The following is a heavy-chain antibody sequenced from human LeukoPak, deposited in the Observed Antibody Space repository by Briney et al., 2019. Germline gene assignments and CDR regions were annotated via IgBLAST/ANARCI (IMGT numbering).Heavy chain of an antibody. Sequence: GASVKVSCKASGGTFSSYAISWVRQAPGQGLEWMGGIIPIFGTANYAQKFQGRVTITTDESTSTAYMELSSLRSEDTAVYYCARDQIQDSSSPLDAFDIWGQGTMVTVSS. CDR1: GGTFSSYA. D-gene: IGHD6-6*01. V-gene: IGHV1-69*05. CDR2: IIPIFGTA. J-gene: IGHJ3*02. CDR3: ARDQIQDSSSPLDAFDI.